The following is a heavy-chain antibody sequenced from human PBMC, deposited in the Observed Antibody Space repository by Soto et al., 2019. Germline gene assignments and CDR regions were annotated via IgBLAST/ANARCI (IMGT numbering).Heavy chain of an antibody. CDR1: AFTFSSYS. Sequence: GGSLRLSCAASAFTFSSYSMNWVRQASGKGLEWVSSISSSSSYIYYADSAKGRFTISRDYAKNSLYLQMNSLRAEYTAVYYCATDARYCSSTSCDTFDYWGQGTLVT. CDR2: ISSSSSYI. J-gene: IGHJ4*02. CDR3: ATDARYCSSTSCDTFDY. D-gene: IGHD2-2*02. V-gene: IGHV3-21*01.